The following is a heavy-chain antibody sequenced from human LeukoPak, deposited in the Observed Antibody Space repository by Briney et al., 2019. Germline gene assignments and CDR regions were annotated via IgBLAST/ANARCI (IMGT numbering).Heavy chain of an antibody. Sequence: ASVKVSCKASGYTFTGYYMHWVRQAPGQGLEWMGGISTYNGNTDYAQKFQGRVTMTTDTSTSTAYMELRSLRSDDTAVYYCARESSAAMAPYFDYWGQGTLVAVSS. CDR2: ISTYNGNT. D-gene: IGHD5-18*01. V-gene: IGHV1-18*04. J-gene: IGHJ4*02. CDR1: GYTFTGYY. CDR3: ARESSAAMAPYFDY.